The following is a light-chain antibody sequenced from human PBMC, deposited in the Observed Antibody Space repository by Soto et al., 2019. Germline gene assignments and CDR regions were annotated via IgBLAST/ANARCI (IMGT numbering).Light chain of an antibody. Sequence: QSVLTQPPSASGTPGQRVTISCSGSSSNIGSSYVYWYQQLPGTAPKLLIYRNNQRPSGVPDRFSGSKSGTSASLAISGLRSEDEADYYCAAWDDSLSEPGVFGGGTKLTVL. V-gene: IGLV1-47*01. CDR3: AAWDDSLSEPGV. CDR2: RNN. J-gene: IGLJ2*01. CDR1: SSNIGSSY.